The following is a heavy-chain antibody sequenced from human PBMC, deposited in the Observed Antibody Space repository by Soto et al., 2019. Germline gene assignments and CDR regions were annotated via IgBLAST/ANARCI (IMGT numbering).Heavy chain of an antibody. J-gene: IGHJ4*02. CDR2: ISSSGSTI. V-gene: IGHV3-11*01. CDR3: ARDKHGSGWYFYFDY. Sequence: GGFLRLSCAASGFTFSDYYMSWIRQAPGKGLEWVSYISSSGSTIYYADSVKGRFTISRDNAKNSLYLQMNSLRAEDTAVYYCARDKHGSGWYFYFDYWGQGTLVTVSS. CDR1: GFTFSDYY. D-gene: IGHD6-19*01.